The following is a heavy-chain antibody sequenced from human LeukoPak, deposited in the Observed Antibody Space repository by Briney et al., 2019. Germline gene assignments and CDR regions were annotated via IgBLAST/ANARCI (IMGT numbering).Heavy chain of an antibody. CDR1: GFTVSSNY. D-gene: IGHD3-10*01. V-gene: IGHV3-53*04. Sequence: PGGSLRLSCAASGFTVSSNYMSWVRQAPGKGLEWVSVIYSGGSTYYADSVKGRFTISRHNSKNTLYLQMNSLRAEDTAVYYCRIWFGELLHSGPLSDYYYYGMDVWGQGTTVTVSS. CDR3: RIWFGELLHSGPLSDYYYYGMDV. J-gene: IGHJ6*02. CDR2: IYSGGST.